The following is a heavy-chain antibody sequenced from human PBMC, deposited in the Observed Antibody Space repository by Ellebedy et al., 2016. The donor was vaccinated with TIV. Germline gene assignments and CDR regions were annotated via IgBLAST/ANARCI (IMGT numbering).Heavy chain of an antibody. J-gene: IGHJ4*02. CDR3: ARDMGRWLQFLGF. CDR2: YSGSVDVT. D-gene: IGHD5-24*01. V-gene: IGHV3-21*01. Sequence: GESLKISCAASGSTFDSYTMNWVRQAPGKGLEWVSAYSGSVDVTHYADSVKGRFTISRDNAKNSVYLQMKSLRAEDTAVYFCARDMGRWLQFLGFWGQGTLVTVSS. CDR1: GSTFDSYT.